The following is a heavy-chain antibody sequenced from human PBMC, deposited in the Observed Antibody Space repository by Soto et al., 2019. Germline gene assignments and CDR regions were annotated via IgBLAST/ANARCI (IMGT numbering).Heavy chain of an antibody. Sequence: ASVKVSCKASGGTFSSYAISWVRQAPGQGLEWMGGIIPIFGTANYAQKFQGRVTITADESTSTAYMELSSLRPEDTAVYYCPRESDYGGNHGAFDIWGQGTMVTVSS. CDR3: PRESDYGGNHGAFDI. V-gene: IGHV1-69*13. CDR1: GGTFSSYA. D-gene: IGHD4-17*01. J-gene: IGHJ3*02. CDR2: IIPIFGTA.